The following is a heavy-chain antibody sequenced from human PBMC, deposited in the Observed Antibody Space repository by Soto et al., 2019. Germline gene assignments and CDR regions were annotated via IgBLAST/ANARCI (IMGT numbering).Heavy chain of an antibody. CDR3: ARQRGNYCSSTSCLTFALHLYYYYYMDV. D-gene: IGHD2-2*01. J-gene: IGHJ6*03. Sequence: VASVKVSCKASGYTFTSYDINWVRQATGQGLEWMGWMNPNSGNTGYAQKFQGRVTMTRNTSISTAYMELSSLRSEDTAVYYCARQRGNYCSSTSCLTFALHLYYYYYMDVWAKGTTVPVSS. V-gene: IGHV1-8*01. CDR2: MNPNSGNT. CDR1: GYTFTSYD.